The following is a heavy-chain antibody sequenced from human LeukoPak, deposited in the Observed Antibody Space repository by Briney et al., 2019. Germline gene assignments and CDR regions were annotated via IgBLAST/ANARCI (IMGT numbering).Heavy chain of an antibody. J-gene: IGHJ4*02. D-gene: IGHD6-19*01. CDR3: ARAIAVHGTPFEY. V-gene: IGHV4-59*01. CDR1: GDSINGYY. Sequence: SETLSLTCTVSGDSINGYYWTWLRQPPGKGLEWIGYIYFSWSTNYSPSLKSRVAISLDTSKNQFSLRLSSVTAADTAIYYCARAIAVHGTPFEYWGQGTLVTVSS. CDR2: IYFSWST.